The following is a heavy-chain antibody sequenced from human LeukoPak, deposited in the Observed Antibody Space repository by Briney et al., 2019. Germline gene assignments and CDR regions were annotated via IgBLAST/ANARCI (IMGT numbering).Heavy chain of an antibody. D-gene: IGHD3-22*01. CDR2: ISYNGSNN. Sequence: PGRSLRLSCAASGFAFSTYGMHWVRQAPGKGLEWVAVISYNGSNNYYADSVKGRFTISRDNSKNTLYLQMNSLRAEDTAVYYCAREEDSSGYYYVGNYYYGMDVWGQGTTVTVSS. V-gene: IGHV3-30*03. CDR1: GFAFSTYG. J-gene: IGHJ6*02. CDR3: AREEDSSGYYYVGNYYYGMDV.